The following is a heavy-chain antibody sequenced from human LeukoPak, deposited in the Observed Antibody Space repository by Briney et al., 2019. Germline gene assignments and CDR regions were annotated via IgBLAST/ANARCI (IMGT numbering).Heavy chain of an antibody. J-gene: IGHJ4*02. CDR1: GYTFTGYY. CDR3: ARGAGYCSGGSCSKYDY. CDR2: INPNSGGT. D-gene: IGHD2-15*01. Sequence: VASVKVSFKASGYTFTGYYMYWVRQAPGQGLEWMGWINPNSGGTKYAQKFQGRVTMTRDTSISTAYMELSSLRSDDTAVYYCARGAGYCSGGSCSKYDYWGQGTLVTVSS. V-gene: IGHV1-2*02.